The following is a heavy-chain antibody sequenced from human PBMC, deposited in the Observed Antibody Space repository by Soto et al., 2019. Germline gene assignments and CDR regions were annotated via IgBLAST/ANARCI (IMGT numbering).Heavy chain of an antibody. J-gene: IGHJ4*02. CDR3: ARVGSYYDSSGYYSTFDY. D-gene: IGHD3-22*01. CDR2: IKQDGSEK. Sequence: SLRLSCAASGFTFSSYWMSWVRQAPGKGLEWVANIKQDGSEKYYVDSVKGRFTISRDNAKNSLYLQMNSLRAEDTAVYYCARVGSYYDSSGYYSTFDYWGQGTLVTVSS. CDR1: GFTFSSYW. V-gene: IGHV3-7*03.